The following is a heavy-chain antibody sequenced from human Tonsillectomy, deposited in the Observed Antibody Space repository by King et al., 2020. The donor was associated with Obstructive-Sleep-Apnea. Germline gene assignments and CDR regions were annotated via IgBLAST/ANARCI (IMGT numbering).Heavy chain of an antibody. CDR1: GGYIRRFY. J-gene: IGHJ4*02. CDR2: IFYSGTT. CDR3: ARDDYGDCFDY. Sequence: VQLQESGPGLVKPSETLSLTCTVSGGYIRRFYWSWIRQPPGKGLEWIGYIFYSGTTNYNPSLKSRVAMSVDTSKNQFSLKLTSVTAADTAVYYCARDDYGDCFDYWGQGTLVTVSS. D-gene: IGHD4-17*01. V-gene: IGHV4-59*01.